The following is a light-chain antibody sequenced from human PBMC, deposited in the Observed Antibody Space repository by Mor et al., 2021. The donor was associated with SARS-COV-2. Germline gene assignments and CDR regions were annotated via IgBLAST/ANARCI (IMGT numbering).Light chain of an antibody. CDR3: QQFNNWPMT. Sequence: WYQQKPGQAPRLLIYGAFTRATGIPARFSGGGSGTEFTLTISSLEFGDSAVYYCQQFNNWPMTFGQGTRLEIK. J-gene: IGKJ5*01. CDR2: GAF. V-gene: IGKV3-15*01.